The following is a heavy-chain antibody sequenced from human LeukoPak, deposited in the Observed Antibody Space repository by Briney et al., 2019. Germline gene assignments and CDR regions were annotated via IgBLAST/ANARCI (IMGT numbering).Heavy chain of an antibody. CDR1: GGSISSSSYY. V-gene: IGHV4-61*05. CDR3: ARKLGIAVGDYYYYGLDV. D-gene: IGHD6-19*01. J-gene: IGHJ6*02. Sequence: PSETLSLTCTVSGGSISSSSYYWGWIRQPPGKGLEWIGNIYYSGSTNHNPSLQSRVTVSIDTSKNQFSLKVRSVTPADTAVYYCARKLGIAVGDYYYYGLDVWGQGTTVTVSS. CDR2: IYYSGST.